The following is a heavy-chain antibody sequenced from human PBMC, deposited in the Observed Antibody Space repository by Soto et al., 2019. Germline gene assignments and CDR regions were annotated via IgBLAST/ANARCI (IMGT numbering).Heavy chain of an antibody. CDR2: IYYSGST. V-gene: IGHV4-39*01. D-gene: IGHD6-6*01. J-gene: IGHJ5*02. Sequence: SETLSRTCIVSGGSISSSSYCWGWIRQPPGKGLEWIGSIYYSGSTYYNPSLKSRVTISVDTSNSQFTRRLSSVTAADTAVFYCARNRARNWFDPCGQRTMCTVSS. CDR3: ARNRARNWFDP. CDR1: GGSISSSSYC.